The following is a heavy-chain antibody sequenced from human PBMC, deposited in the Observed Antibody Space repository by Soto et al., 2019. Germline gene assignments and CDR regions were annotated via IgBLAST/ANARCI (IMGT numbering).Heavy chain of an antibody. CDR1: GFTFSTYS. J-gene: IGHJ3*02. CDR3: ASSRPGRTGTTYAFDI. V-gene: IGHV3-21*01. CDR2: ITSTSSYI. D-gene: IGHD1-7*01. Sequence: GGSLRLSCAASGFTFSTYSMNWVRQAPGKGLEWVSSITSTSSYIYYADSVKGRFTISRDNAKNSLYLQMNSLRADDTAVYNCASSRPGRTGTTYAFDIWGQGTMVTVSS.